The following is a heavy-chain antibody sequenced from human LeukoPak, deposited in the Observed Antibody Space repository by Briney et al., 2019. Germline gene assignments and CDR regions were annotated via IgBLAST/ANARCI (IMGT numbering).Heavy chain of an antibody. CDR1: GFTFSPYA. CDR2: ICGSGGST. CDR3: AKFRVHTSSRGVGLDY. D-gene: IGHD5-18*01. Sequence: GWSLRLSFPSSGFTFSPYAMSALRQAPGRGLEGVSAICGSGGSTYYADYVKGRFTISRDNSKNPLYLQMNSLRSEDTAVYYCAKFRVHTSSRGVGLDYWGQGTLVTVSS. J-gene: IGHJ4*02. V-gene: IGHV3-23*01.